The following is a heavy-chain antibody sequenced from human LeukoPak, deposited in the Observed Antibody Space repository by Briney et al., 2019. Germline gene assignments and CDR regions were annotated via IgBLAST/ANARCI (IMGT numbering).Heavy chain of an antibody. D-gene: IGHD4-23*01. CDR3: AREHTTVVTPRYYGMDV. V-gene: IGHV3-66*01. CDR2: IYSGGST. J-gene: IGHJ6*02. Sequence: PGGSLRLSCAASGFTVSSNYMSWVRQAPGKGLEWVTVIYSGGSTYYADSAKGRFTISRDNSKNTLYLQMNSLRAEDTAVYYCAREHTTVVTPRYYGMDVWGQGTTVTVSS. CDR1: GFTVSSNY.